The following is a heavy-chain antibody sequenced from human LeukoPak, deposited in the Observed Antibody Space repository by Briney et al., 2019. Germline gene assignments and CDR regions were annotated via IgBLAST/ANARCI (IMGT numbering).Heavy chain of an antibody. V-gene: IGHV1-18*01. D-gene: IGHD3-16*01. CDR3: ARGRYGGEAGY. CDR1: GYTFTSYA. CDR2: ISAYNGNT. Sequence: ASVKVSCKASGYTFTSYAMNWVRQAPGQGLEWMGWISAYNGNTNYAQKLQGRVTMTRDTSTSTVYMELSSLRSEDTAVYYCARGRYGGEAGYWGQGTLVTVSS. J-gene: IGHJ4*02.